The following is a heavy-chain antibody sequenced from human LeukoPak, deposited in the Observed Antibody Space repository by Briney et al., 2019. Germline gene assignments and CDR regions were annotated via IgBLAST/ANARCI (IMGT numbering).Heavy chain of an antibody. J-gene: IGHJ5*02. CDR1: GYSFTTFW. CDR2: IYPGDSDT. Sequence: GESLKISRKGSGYSFTTFWIGWVRQMPGKGLEWMGTIYPGDSDTRYSPSFQGQVTISADKSISTAYLQWSSLKASDTAMYYCARLGRQWGGLAAAGTYYWFDPWGQGTLVTVSS. D-gene: IGHD6-13*01. CDR3: ARLGRQWGGLAAAGTYYWFDP. V-gene: IGHV5-51*01.